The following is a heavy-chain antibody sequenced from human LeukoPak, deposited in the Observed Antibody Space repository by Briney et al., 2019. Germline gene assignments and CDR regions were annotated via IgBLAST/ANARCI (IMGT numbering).Heavy chain of an antibody. CDR3: ARLPYFFGVPDY. Sequence: SETLSLTCAVYGGSFSGYYWSWIRQPPGKGLEWIGEINHSGSTNYNPSLKSRVTISVDTSKNQFSLKLSSVIAADTAVYYCARLPYFFGVPDYWGQGTLVTVSS. D-gene: IGHD3-3*01. CDR1: GGSFSGYY. CDR2: INHSGST. J-gene: IGHJ4*02. V-gene: IGHV4-34*01.